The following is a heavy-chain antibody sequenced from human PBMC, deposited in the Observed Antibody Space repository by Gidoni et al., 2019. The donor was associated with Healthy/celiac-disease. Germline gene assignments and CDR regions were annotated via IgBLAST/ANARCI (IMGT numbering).Heavy chain of an antibody. V-gene: IGHV3-49*03. Sequence: EVQLVASGGGLVPPGRSLRLSCTASGSTFGAYAMSRFPQAPGKGMEWVGFIRSKAYGGTTEYAASVKGRFTISRDDSKSIAYLQMNSLKTEDTAVYYCTRDGDIQLPTSGYFDYWGQGTLVTVSS. CDR1: GSTFGAYA. CDR3: TRDGDIQLPTSGYFDY. D-gene: IGHD5-18*01. CDR2: IRSKAYGGTT. J-gene: IGHJ4*02.